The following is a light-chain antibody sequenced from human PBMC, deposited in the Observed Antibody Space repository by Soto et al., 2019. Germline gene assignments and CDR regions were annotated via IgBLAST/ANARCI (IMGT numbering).Light chain of an antibody. CDR2: GVS. V-gene: IGKV3-15*01. Sequence: EIVMTQSPATLSLSPGETATLSCRASQSVAGNLAWYQQKPGQPPRLLIYGVSTRATGIPARFSGSVSGTEGTLAISSLKHEDGPVYFCQQYAYWTETFGQGTKVDI. CDR3: QQYAYWTET. J-gene: IGKJ1*01. CDR1: QSVAGN.